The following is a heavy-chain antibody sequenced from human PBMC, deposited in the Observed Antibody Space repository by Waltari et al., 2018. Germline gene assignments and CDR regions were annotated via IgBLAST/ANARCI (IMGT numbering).Heavy chain of an antibody. Sequence: EVQLVESGGGLVQPGGSLRLSCAASGFSFGDHYMDWVRQAPGKGLEWVGRIRNKANTYTTEYAASVKGRFTVSRDDSKNSVFLQMNSLKIEDTAVYYCVRGKGSYWFDPWGQGTLVSVSS. CDR1: GFSFGDHY. D-gene: IGHD1-26*01. V-gene: IGHV3-72*01. CDR3: VRGKGSYWFDP. CDR2: IRNKANTYTT. J-gene: IGHJ5*02.